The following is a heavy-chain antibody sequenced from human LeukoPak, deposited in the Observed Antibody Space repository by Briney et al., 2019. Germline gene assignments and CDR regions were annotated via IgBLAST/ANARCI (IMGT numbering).Heavy chain of an antibody. CDR1: GASINKDY. Sequence: SETLSLTCTVSGASINKDYWAWIRQPAGKGLDWIGRIYTSGSTNYNPSLKSRVTMSVDTSKNQFSLKLSSVTAADTAVYYCVRYGSSSVSYFDLWGRGTLVTVSS. D-gene: IGHD6-6*01. CDR2: IYTSGST. J-gene: IGHJ2*01. CDR3: VRYGSSSVSYFDL. V-gene: IGHV4-4*07.